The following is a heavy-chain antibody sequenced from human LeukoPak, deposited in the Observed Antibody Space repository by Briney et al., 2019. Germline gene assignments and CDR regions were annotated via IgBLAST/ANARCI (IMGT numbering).Heavy chain of an antibody. CDR2: IIPIFGIA. V-gene: IGHV1-69*04. J-gene: IGHJ5*02. D-gene: IGHD2-15*01. Sequence: SVKVSCKASGGTFSSYAISWVRQAPGQGLEWMGRIIPIFGIANYAQKFQGRVTITADKSTSTAYMELSSLRSEDTAVYYCARAGDCSGGSCYLDSFDPWGREPWSPSPQ. CDR1: GGTFSSYA. CDR3: ARAGDCSGGSCYLDSFDP.